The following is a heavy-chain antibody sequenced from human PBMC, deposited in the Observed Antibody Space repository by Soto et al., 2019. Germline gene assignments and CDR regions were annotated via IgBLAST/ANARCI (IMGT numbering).Heavy chain of an antibody. CDR1: GFTFRSYV. V-gene: IGHV3-30*19. Sequence: QVQLVESGGGVVQPGTSLRVSCVGSGFTFRSYVIHWVRQAPGKGLEWVALTSYDGSDKYCDDSVRGRFTISRDNSRNTVDLQMDSLRLEDTALYYCARWGTTGGLDVWGQGTLVSV. D-gene: IGHD3-16*01. J-gene: IGHJ1*01. CDR3: ARWGTTGGLDV. CDR2: TSYDGSDK.